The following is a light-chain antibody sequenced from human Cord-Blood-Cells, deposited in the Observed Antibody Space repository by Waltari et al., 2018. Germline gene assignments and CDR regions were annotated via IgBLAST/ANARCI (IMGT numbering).Light chain of an antibody. CDR3: QQSYSTPRT. J-gene: IGKJ1*01. CDR1: QSISSY. CDR2: AAS. V-gene: IGKV1-39*01. Sequence: DIQMTQSPSSLSASVGDRVTITCRASQSISSYFNWYQQKPGKAPKLLIYAASSLQSGVPSRFSGSGSGTDFSLTISSRQPEDFATYYCQQSYSTPRTFGQGTKVEIK.